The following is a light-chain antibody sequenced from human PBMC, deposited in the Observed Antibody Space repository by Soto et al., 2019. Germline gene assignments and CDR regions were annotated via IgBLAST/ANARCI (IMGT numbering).Light chain of an antibody. CDR1: AHIGKF. CDR2: GAS. J-gene: IGKJ4*01. CDR3: QQYYSVPLT. Sequence: DIQMTQSASSLSASVGDRVTITCQASAHIGKFLNGDEQKPGKAPKLLIYGASNLETGVPSRFSGDGSGTDFTLTISSLQPEDSATYYCQQYYSVPLTFGGGTKLKIK. V-gene: IGKV1-33*01.